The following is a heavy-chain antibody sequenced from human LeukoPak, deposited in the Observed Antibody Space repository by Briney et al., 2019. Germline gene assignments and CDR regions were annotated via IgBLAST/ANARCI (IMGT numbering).Heavy chain of an antibody. CDR3: ARALPRGSIAARPLAGNWFDP. CDR2: INHSGST. J-gene: IGHJ5*02. Sequence: PSETLSLTCAVYGGSFSGYYWSWIRQPPGKGLEWIGEINHSGSTNYNPSLKSRVTISVDTSKNQFSLKLSSVIAADTAVYYCARALPRGSIAARPLAGNWFDPWGQGTLVTVSS. D-gene: IGHD6-6*01. V-gene: IGHV4-34*01. CDR1: GGSFSGYY.